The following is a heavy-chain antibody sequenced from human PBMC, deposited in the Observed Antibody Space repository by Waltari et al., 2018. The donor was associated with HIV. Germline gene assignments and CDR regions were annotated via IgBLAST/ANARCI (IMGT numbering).Heavy chain of an antibody. J-gene: IGHJ6*02. CDR2: IYYSGST. D-gene: IGHD6-19*01. CDR1: GGSISSYY. Sequence: QVQLQESGPGLVKPSETLSLTCTVSGGSISSYYWSWIRQPPGKGLEWIGYIYYSGSTNYTPSLKSRVTISVDTSKNQFSLKLSSVTAADTAVYYCARVTMEQWLVGYGMDVWGQGTTVTVSS. V-gene: IGHV4-59*01. CDR3: ARVTMEQWLVGYGMDV.